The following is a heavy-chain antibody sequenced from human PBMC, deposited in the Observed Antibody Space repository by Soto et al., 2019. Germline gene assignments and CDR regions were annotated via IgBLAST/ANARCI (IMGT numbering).Heavy chain of an antibody. CDR3: ARVAPEYSSTPRRFDF. J-gene: IGHJ4*02. Sequence: GGSLRLSCAASGFTFSSYAMSWVRQAPGKGLEWVSSISGSGGSIYYAHSVKGRLTISRDKTKNTLDLQMNSLRAEDTAVYHCARVAPEYSSTPRRFDFWGQGTLVTVSS. V-gene: IGHV3-23*01. CDR1: GFTFSSYA. CDR2: ISGSGGSI. D-gene: IGHD6-13*01.